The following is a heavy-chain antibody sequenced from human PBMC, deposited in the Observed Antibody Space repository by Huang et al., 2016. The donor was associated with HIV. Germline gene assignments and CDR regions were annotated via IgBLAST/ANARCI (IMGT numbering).Heavy chain of an antibody. CDR2: INAGNGNT. Sequence: QVQLVQSGAEVKKPGASVKVSCKASGYIFISYAMHWVRQAPGQRLEWMGWINAGNGNTKYAQKFQGRVTITRDTSASTVYMELSSRRSEDTAVYYCARRSYDILTGYYQFDYWGQGTLVTVSS. J-gene: IGHJ4*02. CDR3: ARRSYDILTGYYQFDY. CDR1: GYIFISYA. V-gene: IGHV1-3*01. D-gene: IGHD3-9*01.